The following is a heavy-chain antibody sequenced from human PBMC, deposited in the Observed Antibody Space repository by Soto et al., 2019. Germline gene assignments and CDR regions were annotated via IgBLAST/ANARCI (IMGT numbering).Heavy chain of an antibody. V-gene: IGHV3-23*01. CDR3: EKQPQSTTTSSHSAGRPCPLEY. Sequence: WLCXRLSGSAGVCSFIIYAMSLFRQAPGKGLELVSGISATGTTTYYADSVKGRFTISRDNYKNTLFLQMNSLRAEETAVYYCEKQPQSTTTSSHSAGRPCPLEYCGQGT. J-gene: IGHJ4*02. CDR2: ISATGTTT. CDR1: VCSFIIYA. D-gene: IGHD2-2*01.